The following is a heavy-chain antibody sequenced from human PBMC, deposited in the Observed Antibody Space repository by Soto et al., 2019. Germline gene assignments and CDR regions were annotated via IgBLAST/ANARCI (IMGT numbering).Heavy chain of an antibody. CDR3: ARAAGPGSRDGLDV. V-gene: IGHV5-51*01. J-gene: IGHJ6*02. CDR2: IYPGDSDT. D-gene: IGHD6-13*01. Sequence: GESMKISCKGAGYTFTNYWIGWVRQMPGKGLEWMGIIYPGDSDTKYSPSFQGQVAISADKSINTAYLQWSSLKASDTAMYYCARAAGPGSRDGLDVWGQGTTVTVSS. CDR1: GYTFTNYW.